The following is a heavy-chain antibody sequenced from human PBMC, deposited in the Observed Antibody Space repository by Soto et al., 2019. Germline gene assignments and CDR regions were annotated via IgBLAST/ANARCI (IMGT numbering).Heavy chain of an antibody. D-gene: IGHD3-10*01. CDR1: GFTISNVW. V-gene: IGHV3-15*01. CDR3: TMDRAVRRAAVGFDP. Sequence: GGSLRLSCAASGFTISNVWMSWVRQAPGKGLEWVGRIKSRTDGGTIDYTAPVKGRFTISRDDSENTLHLQMNSLKSEDTGVYYCTMDRAVRRAAVGFDPWGQGTLVTVSS. J-gene: IGHJ5*02. CDR2: IKSRTDGGTI.